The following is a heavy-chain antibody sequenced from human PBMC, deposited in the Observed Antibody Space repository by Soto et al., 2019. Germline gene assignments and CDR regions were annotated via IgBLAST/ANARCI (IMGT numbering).Heavy chain of an antibody. CDR3: ARDGYYDSSGYYSPGRFDP. Sequence: SETLSLTCTVSGGSVSSGSYYWSWIRQPPGKGLEWIGYIYYSGSTNYNPSLKSRVTISVDTSKNQFSLKLSSVTAADTAVYYCARDGYYDSSGYYSPGRFDPWGQGTLVTVSS. CDR2: IYYSGST. CDR1: GGSVSSGSYY. J-gene: IGHJ5*02. V-gene: IGHV4-61*01. D-gene: IGHD3-22*01.